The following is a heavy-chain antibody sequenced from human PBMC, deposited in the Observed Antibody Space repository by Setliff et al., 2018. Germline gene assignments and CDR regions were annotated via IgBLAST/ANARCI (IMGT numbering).Heavy chain of an antibody. CDR3: AKDRWGYADP. CDR2: ISDSDGST. J-gene: IGHJ5*02. V-gene: IGHV3-23*01. CDR1: GFIFSRFA. Sequence: GGSLRLSCAASGFIFSRFAMNWVRQAPGKGLEWVSSISDSDGSTYYADSVKGRFTISRDNAMDTLFLQMNGLTTDDTAKYFCAKDRWGYADPWGQGTLVTVSS. D-gene: IGHD2-2*01.